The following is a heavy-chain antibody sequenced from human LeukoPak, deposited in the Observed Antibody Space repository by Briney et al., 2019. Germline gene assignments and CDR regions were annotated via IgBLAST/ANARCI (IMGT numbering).Heavy chain of an antibody. Sequence: GRSLRLSCAASGFPFSSYAMYWVRQAPGKGLMWVARIHGDGDNISYADSVRGRFTISRDNAKDTLYLHMNSLRPEDTAVYYCARAQVGAPTDLWGQGTLVTVSS. CDR2: IHGDGDNI. CDR3: ARAQVGAPTDL. V-gene: IGHV3-74*01. J-gene: IGHJ5*02. CDR1: GFPFSSYA. D-gene: IGHD1-26*01.